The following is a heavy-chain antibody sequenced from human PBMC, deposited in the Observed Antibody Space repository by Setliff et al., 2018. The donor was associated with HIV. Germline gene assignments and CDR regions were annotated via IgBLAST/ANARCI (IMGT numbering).Heavy chain of an antibody. D-gene: IGHD3-22*01. CDR3: ARVVGAYYDSSGYYYSYYFDY. J-gene: IGHJ4*02. CDR2: ISSSSSYI. CDR1: GFTFSSYS. V-gene: IGHV3-21*01. Sequence: GESLRLSCAASGFTFSSYSMNWVRQAPGKGLEWVSSISSSSSYIYYADSVKGRFTISRDNAKNSLCLQMNSLRAEDTAVYYCARVVGAYYDSSGYYYSYYFDYWGQGTLVTVTS.